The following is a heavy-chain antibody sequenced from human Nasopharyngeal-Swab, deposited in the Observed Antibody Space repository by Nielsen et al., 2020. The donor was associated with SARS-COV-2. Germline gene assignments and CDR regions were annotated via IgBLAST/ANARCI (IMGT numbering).Heavy chain of an antibody. D-gene: IGHD6-13*01. CDR2: LYSSWIP. J-gene: IGHJ4*02. Sequence: PGKGLEWIGSLYSSWIPSSPPSLTRRVTISVDTSKNQFSLKLSSVTAADAAVYYCARLDPYSSRDDYWGQGTLVTVSS. V-gene: IGHV4-39*01. CDR3: ARLDPYSSRDDY.